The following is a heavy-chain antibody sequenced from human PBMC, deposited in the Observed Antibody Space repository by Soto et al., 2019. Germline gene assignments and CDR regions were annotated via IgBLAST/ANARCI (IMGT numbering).Heavy chain of an antibody. CDR2: IYYSGST. Sequence: SETLSLTCAVSGGSISSGDYYWSWIRQPPGKGLEWIGYIYYSGSTYYNPSLKSRVTISVDTSKNQFSLKLSSVTAADTAVYYCARSGVNYDFWSGYYTGYYYGMDVWGQGTTVTVSS. CDR1: GGSISSGDYY. V-gene: IGHV4-30-4*01. J-gene: IGHJ6*02. CDR3: ARSGVNYDFWSGYYTGYYYGMDV. D-gene: IGHD3-3*01.